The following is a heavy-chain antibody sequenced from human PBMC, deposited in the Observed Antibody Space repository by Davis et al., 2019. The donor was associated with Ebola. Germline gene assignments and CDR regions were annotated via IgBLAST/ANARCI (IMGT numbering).Heavy chain of an antibody. CDR3: ANRGTHSSSSEEGRDDYYYYYGMDV. CDR2: ISYDGSNK. CDR1: GFTFSSYA. Sequence: PGGSLRLSCAASGFTFSSYAMHWVRQAPGKGLEWVAVISYDGSNKYYADSVKGRFTISRDNSKNTLYLQMNSLRAEDTAVYYCANRGTHSSSSEEGRDDYYYYYGMDVWGQGTTVTVSS. J-gene: IGHJ6*02. V-gene: IGHV3-30*04. D-gene: IGHD6-6*01.